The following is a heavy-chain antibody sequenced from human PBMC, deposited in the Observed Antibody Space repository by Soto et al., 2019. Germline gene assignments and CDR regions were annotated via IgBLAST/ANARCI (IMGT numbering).Heavy chain of an antibody. V-gene: IGHV3-33*01. CDR3: ARVGQQWLPRAEYFQH. D-gene: IGHD6-19*01. J-gene: IGHJ1*01. CDR2: IWYDGSNK. CDR1: GFTFSSYG. Sequence: GGSLRLSCAASGFTFSSYGMHWVRQAPGKGLEWVAVIWYDGSNKYYADSVKGRFTISRDNSKNTLYLQMNSLRAEDTAVYYCARVGQQWLPRAEYFQHWGQGTLVTVSS.